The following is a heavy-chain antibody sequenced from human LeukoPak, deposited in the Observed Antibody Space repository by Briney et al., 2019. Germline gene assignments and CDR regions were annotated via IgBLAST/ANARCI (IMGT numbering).Heavy chain of an antibody. J-gene: IGHJ4*02. V-gene: IGHV3-23*01. CDR2: ISGSGGST. CDR1: GFTFSSDA. D-gene: IGHD6-19*01. Sequence: GGSLRLSCAASGFTFSSDAMSWVRQAPGKGLEWVSAISGSGGSTYYADSVKGRFTISRDNSKNTLYLQMNSLRAEDTAVYYCAKVSLYSSGWYDPFDYWGQGTLVTVSS. CDR3: AKVSLYSSGWYDPFDY.